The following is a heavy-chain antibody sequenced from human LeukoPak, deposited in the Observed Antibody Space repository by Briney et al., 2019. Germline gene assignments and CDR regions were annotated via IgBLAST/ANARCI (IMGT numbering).Heavy chain of an antibody. CDR2: ISSSSSCI. V-gene: IGHV3-21*01. CDR1: GFTFSSYS. Sequence: PGGSLRLSCVASGFTFSSYSMNWVRQAPGKGLEWVSSISSSSSCIYYADSVKGRFTISRDNAKNSLYLQMNSLRAEDTAVYYCARDSRRDFWSGYYTGIGDFDYWGQGTLVTVSS. D-gene: IGHD3-3*01. CDR3: ARDSRRDFWSGYYTGIGDFDY. J-gene: IGHJ4*02.